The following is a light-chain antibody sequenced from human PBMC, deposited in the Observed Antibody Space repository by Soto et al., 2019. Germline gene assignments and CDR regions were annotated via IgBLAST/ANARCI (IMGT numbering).Light chain of an antibody. Sequence: EIVLTQSPGTLSLSPGERATLSCRASQTINNRYLAWYQQKPGQAPRLLIYGASSRATGIPDRFSGSGYGTDFTLTISRLDPEDFAVYYCQQFASSPGFTFGPGTKVDMK. V-gene: IGKV3-20*01. CDR2: GAS. J-gene: IGKJ3*01. CDR3: QQFASSPGFT. CDR1: QTINNRY.